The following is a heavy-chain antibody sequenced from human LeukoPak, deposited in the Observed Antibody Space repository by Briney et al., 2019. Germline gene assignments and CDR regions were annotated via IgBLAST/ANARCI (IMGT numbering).Heavy chain of an antibody. Sequence: GGSLRLSCVVSGFTVSSDLMNWVRQAPGKGLEWVSAMNSGGDTYYADSVRGRFIISRDKSRNTLYLQMNSLRVDDTAVYYCAKSLGLLGNDAFDIWGQGTMVTVSS. CDR1: GFTVSSDL. CDR3: AKSLGLLGNDAFDI. J-gene: IGHJ3*02. D-gene: IGHD7-27*01. V-gene: IGHV3-53*01. CDR2: MNSGGDT.